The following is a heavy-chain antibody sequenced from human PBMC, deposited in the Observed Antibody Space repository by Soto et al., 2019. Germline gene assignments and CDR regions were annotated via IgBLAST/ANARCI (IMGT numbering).Heavy chain of an antibody. Sequence: PSETLSLTCSVSGGSISSGAHYWSWIRQVPGKGLEWIGYIYYSGSTYYNPSLKSRLTISADTSQSQFSLKLSSVTAADTAVHYCARVPRYFGVGPLDYWGQGALVTVSS. CDR3: ARVPRYFGVGPLDY. V-gene: IGHV4-31*03. J-gene: IGHJ4*02. CDR1: GGSISSGAHY. CDR2: IYYSGST. D-gene: IGHD3-3*01.